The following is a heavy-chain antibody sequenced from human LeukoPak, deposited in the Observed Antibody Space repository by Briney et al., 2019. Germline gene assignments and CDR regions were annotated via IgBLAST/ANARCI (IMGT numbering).Heavy chain of an antibody. CDR3: AYTRSYDLFEF. CDR1: GVSIRSSNYF. CDR2: IFDNGTT. Sequence: SETLSLTCTVSGVSIRSSNYFWGWIRQPPGKGLEWIGTIFDNGTTYYRQSLKARVTISVDTSKNQFSLNLRSLTATDTAVYYCAYTRSYDLFEFWGQGTLVTASS. J-gene: IGHJ4*02. V-gene: IGHV4-39*01. D-gene: IGHD1-26*01.